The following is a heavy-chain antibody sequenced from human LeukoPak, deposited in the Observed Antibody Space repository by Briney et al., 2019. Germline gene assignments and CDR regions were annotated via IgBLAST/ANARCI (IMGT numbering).Heavy chain of an antibody. D-gene: IGHD3-3*01. J-gene: IGHJ4*02. CDR3: ASPIWSRTYYFDY. CDR1: GYSISSGYY. V-gene: IGHV4-38-2*02. Sequence: SETLSLTCTVSGYSISSGYYWGWIRQPPGKGLEWIGSIYHSGSTYYNPSLKSRVTISVDTSKNQFSLKLSSVTAADTAVYYCASPIWSRTYYFDYWGQGTLVTVSS. CDR2: IYHSGST.